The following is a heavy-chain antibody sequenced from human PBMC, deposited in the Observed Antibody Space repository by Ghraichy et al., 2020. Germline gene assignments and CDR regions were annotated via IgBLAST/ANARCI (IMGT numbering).Heavy chain of an antibody. CDR1: GFTFSSYA. Sequence: GGSLRLSCAASGFTFSSYAMSWVRQAPGKGLEWVSAISGSGGRTYYADSVKGRFTISRDNSKNTLYLQMNSLRAEDTAVYYCAKLVGDGYHYPINYWGQGTLVTVS. J-gene: IGHJ4*02. V-gene: IGHV3-23*01. D-gene: IGHD5-24*01. CDR2: ISGSGGRT. CDR3: AKLVGDGYHYPINY.